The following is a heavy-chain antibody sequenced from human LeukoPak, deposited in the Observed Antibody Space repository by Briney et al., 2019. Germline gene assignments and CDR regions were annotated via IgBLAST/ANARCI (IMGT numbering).Heavy chain of an antibody. D-gene: IGHD2-21*02. CDR1: GFTFRNYA. Sequence: GGSLRLSWAASGFTFRNYAMNWVRQAPGKGLEWVSGISGSGGSTFYADSVKGRFTISRDNSKNTLYLQMNSLRAEDTAVYYCAPRVTDTLMLVWGQGTLVTVSS. V-gene: IGHV3-23*01. J-gene: IGHJ4*02. CDR2: ISGSGGST. CDR3: APRVTDTLMLV.